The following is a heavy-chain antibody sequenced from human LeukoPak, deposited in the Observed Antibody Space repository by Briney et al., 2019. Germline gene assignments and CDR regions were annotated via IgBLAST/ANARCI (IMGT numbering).Heavy chain of an antibody. V-gene: IGHV3-23*01. CDR1: GFTFSSYG. D-gene: IGHD3-10*01. J-gene: IGHJ6*03. CDR3: YWYGSGSYPLERQDYYMDV. Sequence: PGGSLRLSCAASGFTFSSYGMSWVRQAPGKGLEWVSAISGSGGSTYYADSVKGRFTISRDNSKNTLYLQMNSLRAEDTAVYYCYWYGSGSYPLERQDYYMDVWGKGTTVTISS. CDR2: ISGSGGST.